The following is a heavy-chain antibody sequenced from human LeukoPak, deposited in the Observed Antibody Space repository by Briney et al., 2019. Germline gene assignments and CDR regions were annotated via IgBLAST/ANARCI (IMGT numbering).Heavy chain of an antibody. J-gene: IGHJ4*02. V-gene: IGHV3-11*04. CDR2: ISPNGDNI. CDR3: VTESGWLFDF. CDR1: GFPFSDRY. D-gene: IGHD6-19*01. Sequence: GGSLRLSCAAAGFPFSDRYMSWIRQAPGRGMEWVAYISPNGDNIHYADSVKGRFTISRDNAKNSLFLQVNSLRAEDTAVYYCVTESGWLFDFWGQGTLVTVSS.